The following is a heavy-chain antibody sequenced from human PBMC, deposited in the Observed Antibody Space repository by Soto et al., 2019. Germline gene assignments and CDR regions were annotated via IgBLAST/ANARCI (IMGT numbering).Heavy chain of an antibody. Sequence: QITLKESGPTLVKPTQTLTLTCTFSGFSLSTSGVGVGWIRQTPGKALEWLALIYWDDDKRYSPSLKSRLTITKDTSKKQVVLTMTNMDPVDTATYYCAHQPGIAEPVDYWGQGTLVTVSS. CDR3: AHQPGIAEPVDY. CDR1: GFSLSTSGVG. V-gene: IGHV2-5*02. D-gene: IGHD6-13*01. J-gene: IGHJ4*02. CDR2: IYWDDDK.